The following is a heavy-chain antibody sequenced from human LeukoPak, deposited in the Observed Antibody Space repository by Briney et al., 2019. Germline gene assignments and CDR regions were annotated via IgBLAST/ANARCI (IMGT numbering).Heavy chain of an antibody. V-gene: IGHV3-30*02. CDR3: AKVGPIEYSSSALYFDY. D-gene: IGHD6-6*01. J-gene: IGHJ4*02. CDR2: IRYDGSNK. Sequence: SGGSLRLSCAASGFTFSTYGMHWVRQAPGKGLEWVAFIRYDGSNKYYADSVKGRFTISRDNSKNTLYLQMNSLRAEDTAVYYCAKVGPIEYSSSALYFDYWGQGTLVTVSS. CDR1: GFTFSTYG.